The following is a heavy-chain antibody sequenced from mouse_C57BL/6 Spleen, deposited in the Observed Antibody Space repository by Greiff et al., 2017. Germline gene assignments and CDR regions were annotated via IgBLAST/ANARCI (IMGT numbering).Heavy chain of an antibody. D-gene: IGHD2-1*01. J-gene: IGHJ1*03. Sequence: QVQLQQPGAELVKPGASVKLSCKASGYTFTSYWMHWVKQRPGQGLEWIGMIHPNSGSTNYNEKFKSKATLTVDKSSSTAYMQLSSLTSEDSAVYYCAYDNCVYWYFDVWGTGTTVTVSS. CDR3: AYDNCVYWYFDV. V-gene: IGHV1-64*01. CDR2: IHPNSGST. CDR1: GYTFTSYW.